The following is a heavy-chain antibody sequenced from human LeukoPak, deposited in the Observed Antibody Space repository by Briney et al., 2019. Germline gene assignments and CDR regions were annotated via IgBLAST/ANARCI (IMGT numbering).Heavy chain of an antibody. D-gene: IGHD6-19*01. CDR3: ARVRRIAVAGTGYYYYGMDV. V-gene: IGHV4-59*01. CDR2: IYYSGST. J-gene: IGHJ6*02. Sequence: PSETLSLTCTVSGGSISSYYWSWIRQPPGKGLEWIGYIYYSGSTNYNPSLKSRVTISVDTSKNQFSLNLSSVTAADTAVYYCARVRRIAVAGTGYYYYGMDVWGQGTTVTVSS. CDR1: GGSISSYY.